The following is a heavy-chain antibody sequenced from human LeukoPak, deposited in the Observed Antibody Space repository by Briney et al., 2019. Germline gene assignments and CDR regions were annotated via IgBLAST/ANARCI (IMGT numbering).Heavy chain of an antibody. V-gene: IGHV3-66*01. J-gene: IGHJ4*02. D-gene: IGHD3-3*01. Sequence: GGSLRLSCAASGFTVSSNCMNWVRQAPGKGLEWVSVIYSGGSTYYADSVKGRFTISRDNSKNTLYLQMNSLRAEDTAVYYCASPSTGVVVDYWGQGTLVTVSS. CDR2: IYSGGST. CDR3: ASPSTGVVVDY. CDR1: GFTVSSNC.